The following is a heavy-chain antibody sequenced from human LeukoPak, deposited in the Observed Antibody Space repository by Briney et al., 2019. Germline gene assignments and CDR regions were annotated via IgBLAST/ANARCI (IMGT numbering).Heavy chain of an antibody. CDR3: ARARLRIAALPESNWFDP. D-gene: IGHD6-13*01. CDR2: INPNSGGT. V-gene: IGHV1-2*02. J-gene: IGHJ5*02. CDR1: GYTFTGYY. Sequence: GASVKVSCKASGYTFTGYYMHWVRQAPGQGLEWMGWINPNSGGTNYAQKFQGRVTMTRDTSISTAYMELSRLRSDDTAVYYCARARLRIAALPESNWFDPWGQGTLVTVSS.